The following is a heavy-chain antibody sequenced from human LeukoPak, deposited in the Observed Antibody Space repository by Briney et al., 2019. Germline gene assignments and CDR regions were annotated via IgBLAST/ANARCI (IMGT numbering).Heavy chain of an antibody. J-gene: IGHJ4*02. Sequence: GGFLRLSCAASGFTFSDYYMSWIRQAPGKGLEWVSYISSSGSTIYYADSVKGRFTISRDNAKNSLYLQMNSLRAEDTAVYYCARDRSAAPADYWGQGTLVTVSS. CDR2: ISSSGSTI. V-gene: IGHV3-11*01. CDR3: ARDRSAAPADY. D-gene: IGHD6-13*01. CDR1: GFTFSDYY.